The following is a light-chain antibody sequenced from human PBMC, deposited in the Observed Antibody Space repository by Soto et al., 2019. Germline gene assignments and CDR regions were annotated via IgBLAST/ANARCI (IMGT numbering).Light chain of an antibody. CDR3: HQYGISPNT. V-gene: IGKV3-20*01. CDR1: SH. J-gene: IGKJ5*01. CDR2: GAS. Sequence: SHLAWYQLRPGQAPRLLIYGASTRATCSPDRISGSGSGTDFIITNMGIKAEEFAVYYYHQYGISPNTFGQGTRLEIK.